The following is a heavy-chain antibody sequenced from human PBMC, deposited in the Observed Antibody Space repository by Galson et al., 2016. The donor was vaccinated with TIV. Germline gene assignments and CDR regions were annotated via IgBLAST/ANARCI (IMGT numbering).Heavy chain of an antibody. D-gene: IGHD3-10*01. CDR2: INPKTGGT. CDR1: GYTFSDYY. V-gene: IGHV1-2*02. Sequence: SVKVSCKASGYTFSDYYIHWVRQAPGRGLEWMGWINPKTGGTIYGQKFHGRVTLTRDTTVTTVYMEVRSRRSDDTAMFYCARGYGSDPDFWGQGTLVTVSS. CDR3: ARGYGSDPDF. J-gene: IGHJ4*01.